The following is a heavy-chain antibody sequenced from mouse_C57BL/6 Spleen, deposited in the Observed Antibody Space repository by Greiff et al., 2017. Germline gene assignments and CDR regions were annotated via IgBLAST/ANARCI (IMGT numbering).Heavy chain of an antibody. D-gene: IGHD3-2*02. CDR1: GYTFTDYY. V-gene: IGHV1-19*01. CDR2: INPYNGGT. Sequence: EVQLQESGPVLVKPGASVKMSCKASGYTFTDYYMNWVKQSHGKSLEWIGVINPYNGGTSYNQKFKGKATLTVDKSASTAYMELNRLTSEDSAVYYCAPPGDSSGYWFAYWGQGTLVTVSA. J-gene: IGHJ3*01. CDR3: APPGDSSGYWFAY.